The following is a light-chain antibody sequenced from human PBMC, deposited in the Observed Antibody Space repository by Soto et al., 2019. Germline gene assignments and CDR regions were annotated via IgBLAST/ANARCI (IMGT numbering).Light chain of an antibody. V-gene: IGLV2-23*02. CDR3: CSYAGTNTYV. CDR1: SSHVGTYNL. CDR2: EVS. J-gene: IGLJ1*01. Sequence: QSVLAQPASVSWSPGQSITISCTGTSSHVGTYNLVSWYQQYSGKAPKLMIYEVSKRPSGVSNRFSGSKSGNTASLTISGLQAEDEADYYCCSYAGTNTYVLGTGTKVTVL.